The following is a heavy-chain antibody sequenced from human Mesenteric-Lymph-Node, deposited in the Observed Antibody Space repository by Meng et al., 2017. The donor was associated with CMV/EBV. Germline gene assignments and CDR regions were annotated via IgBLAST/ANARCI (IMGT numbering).Heavy chain of an antibody. CDR3: AKAPTYSASSSDY. D-gene: IGHD6-6*01. J-gene: IGHJ4*02. CDR1: GFTFSSYW. V-gene: IGHV3-7*01. CDR2: IKQDGSEK. Sequence: GESLKISCAASGFTFSSYWMSWVRQAPGKGLEWVANIKQDGSEKYYVDSVKGRFTISRDNAKNSLYLQMNSLRAEDTAVYYCAKAPTYSASSSDYWGQGILVTVSS.